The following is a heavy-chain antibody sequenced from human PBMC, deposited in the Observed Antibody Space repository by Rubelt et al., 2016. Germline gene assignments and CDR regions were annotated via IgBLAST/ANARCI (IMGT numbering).Heavy chain of an antibody. CDR1: GVTVGNNY. V-gene: IGHV3-53*01. CDR2: IYSEGST. D-gene: IGHD6-19*01. CDR3: ARDRYSSGWLNWFDP. J-gene: IGHJ5*02. Sequence: EVQLVESGGGLIQPGGSLRLSCAVSGVTVGNNYMSWVRQTPGKGLEWVSVIYSEGSTYYADSVKGRFIISRDNSKKPLFRQMNSLRVEDTAMYYCARDRYSSGWLNWFDPWGQGTLVTVSS.